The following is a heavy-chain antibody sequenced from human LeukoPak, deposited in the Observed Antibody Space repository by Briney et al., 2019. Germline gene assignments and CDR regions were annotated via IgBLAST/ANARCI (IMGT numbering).Heavy chain of an antibody. CDR2: ISAYNGNT. Sequence: ASVRVSCKASGYTFTSYGISWVRQAPGQGLEWMGWISAYNGNTNYAQKLQGRVTMTTDTSTSTAYMELRSLRSEDTAVYYCVTFEDGSGSYYNERFFDYWGQGTLVTVSS. CDR1: GYTFTSYG. CDR3: VTFEDGSGSYYNERFFDY. V-gene: IGHV1-18*01. D-gene: IGHD3-10*01. J-gene: IGHJ4*02.